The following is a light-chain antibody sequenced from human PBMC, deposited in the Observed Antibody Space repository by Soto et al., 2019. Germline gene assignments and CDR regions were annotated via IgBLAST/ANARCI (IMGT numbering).Light chain of an antibody. Sequence: QSVLTQPPSTSGTPGQRVTISCSGTISNIGGNTVNWYQHVPGSAPKLLIYRDDQRPSGVPDRFSGSKSGNTASLTVSGLQAEDEADYYCSSYAGSVVFGGGTKLTVL. J-gene: IGLJ2*01. CDR1: ISNIGGNT. CDR3: SSYAGSVV. V-gene: IGLV1-44*01. CDR2: RDD.